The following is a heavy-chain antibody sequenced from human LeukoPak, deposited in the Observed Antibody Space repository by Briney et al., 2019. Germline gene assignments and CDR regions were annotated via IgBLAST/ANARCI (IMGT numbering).Heavy chain of an antibody. D-gene: IGHD1-26*01. CDR1: GFTFSSDS. J-gene: IGHJ3*02. V-gene: IGHV3-21*01. CDR3: ARASSLSQRAFDI. Sequence: GGSLRLSCAASGFTFSSDSMNWVRQAPGKGLEWVSSISSSSSYIYYADSVKGRFTISRDNAKNSLYLQMNSLRAEDTAVYYCARASSLSQRAFDIWGQGTMVTVSS. CDR2: ISSSSSYI.